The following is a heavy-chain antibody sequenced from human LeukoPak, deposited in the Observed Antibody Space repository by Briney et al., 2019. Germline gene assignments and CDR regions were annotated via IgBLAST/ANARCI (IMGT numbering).Heavy chain of an antibody. D-gene: IGHD5-24*01. CDR2: IYNSGST. Sequence: PSETLSLTCIVSDGSISSYYWNWIRQPPGKGLEWIGYIYNSGSTKYNPSLKSRVTISVDTSKNQISLKLSSVTAADTAVYYCARGARAGYNLEPFDNWGQGTLVTVSS. CDR3: ARGARAGYNLEPFDN. CDR1: DGSISSYY. V-gene: IGHV4-59*08. J-gene: IGHJ4*02.